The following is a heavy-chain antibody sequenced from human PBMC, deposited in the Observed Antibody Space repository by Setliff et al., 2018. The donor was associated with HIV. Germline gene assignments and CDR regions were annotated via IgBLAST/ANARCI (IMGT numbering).Heavy chain of an antibody. CDR2: ISISGDT. J-gene: IGHJ4*02. Sequence: SETLSLTCTVSGGSVTSYYWSWIRQPAGKRLEWIGRISISGDTNYNPSLKSRATMSLDTSKNQFSLKLNSVTAADTAMYYCARDPTTGVDYWGQGTLVTVPS. CDR1: GGSVTSYY. V-gene: IGHV4-4*07. D-gene: IGHD4-4*01. CDR3: ARDPTTGVDY.